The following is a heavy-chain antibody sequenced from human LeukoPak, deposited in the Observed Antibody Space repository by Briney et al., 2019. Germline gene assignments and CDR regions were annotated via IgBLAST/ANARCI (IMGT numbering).Heavy chain of an antibody. V-gene: IGHV3-23*01. D-gene: IGHD2-2*01. J-gene: IGHJ6*02. CDR2: ISGSGSST. Sequence: GGSLRLSCAASGFTFSNYAMSWVRQAPGKGLEWVSSISGSGSSTYCADSVKGRFTISRDNSQNSLYLQMNSLRAEDTAVYYCAKYCVSTSCSNRGAYYGMDVWGQGTTVTVSS. CDR3: AKYCVSTSCSNRGAYYGMDV. CDR1: GFTFSNYA.